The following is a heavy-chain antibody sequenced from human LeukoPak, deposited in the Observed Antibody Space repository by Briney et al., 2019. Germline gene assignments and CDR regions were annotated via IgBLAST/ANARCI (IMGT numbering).Heavy chain of an antibody. Sequence: GASVKVSCKASGYTFTSYGISWVRQAPGQGLEWTGWISAYNGNTNYAQKLQGRVTMTTDTSTSTAYMELSSLRSEDTAVYYCGSTDYYYYMDVWGKGTTVTVSS. CDR3: GSTDYYYYMDV. J-gene: IGHJ6*03. V-gene: IGHV1-18*01. D-gene: IGHD2-2*01. CDR1: GYTFTSYG. CDR2: ISAYNGNT.